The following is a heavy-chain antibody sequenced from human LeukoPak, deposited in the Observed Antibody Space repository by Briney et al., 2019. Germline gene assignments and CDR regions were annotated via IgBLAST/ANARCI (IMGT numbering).Heavy chain of an antibody. CDR3: ARGRSGWFYFDY. Sequence: GGSLRLYCAASGFTFSDHYMEWVRQAPGKGLEWVGRTRNKANSYTTEYAASVKGRFTISRDDSKNSLYLQMNSLKTEDTAVYYCARGRSGWFYFDYWGQGTLVTVSS. D-gene: IGHD6-19*01. V-gene: IGHV3-72*01. CDR2: TRNKANSYTT. CDR1: GFTFSDHY. J-gene: IGHJ4*02.